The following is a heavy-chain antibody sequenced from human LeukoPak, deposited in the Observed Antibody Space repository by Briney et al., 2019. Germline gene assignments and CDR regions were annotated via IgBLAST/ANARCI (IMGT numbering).Heavy chain of an antibody. D-gene: IGHD1-26*01. CDR1: GGSFSGYY. CDR3: ARDPSRYSGSLK. V-gene: IGHV4-34*01. J-gene: IGHJ4*02. CDR2: INHSGST. Sequence: PSETPSLTCAVYGGSFSGYYWSWIRQPPGKGLEWIGEINHSGSTNYNPSLKSRVTISVDTSKNQFSLKLSSVTAADTAVYYCARDPSRYSGSLKWGRGTLVTVSS.